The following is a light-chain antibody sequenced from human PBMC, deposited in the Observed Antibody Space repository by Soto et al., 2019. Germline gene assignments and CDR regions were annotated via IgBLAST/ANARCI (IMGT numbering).Light chain of an antibody. Sequence: QSALTQPASVSGSPGQSITISCTGTSSDVGGYYYVSWYQQHPGKAPKLMIYDVSKRPSGVSYRFSGSKSGNTASLTICGLQGEDGAVYNCSSYTAPRNVVSGGGTKVPV. CDR3: SSYTAPRNVV. J-gene: IGLJ2*01. CDR1: SSDVGGYYY. CDR2: DVS. V-gene: IGLV2-14*01.